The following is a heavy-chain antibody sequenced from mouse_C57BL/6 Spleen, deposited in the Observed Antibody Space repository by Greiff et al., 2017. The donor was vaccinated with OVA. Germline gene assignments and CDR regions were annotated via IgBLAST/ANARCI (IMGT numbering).Heavy chain of an antibody. CDR2: IYPGGGYT. Sequence: QVQLKQSGAELVRPGTSVKMSCKASGYTFTNYWIGWAKQRPGHGLEWIGDIYPGGGYTNYNEKFKGKATLTADKSSSTAYMQFSSLTSEDSAIYYCARNYYGSSYQGAMDYWGQGTSVTVSS. D-gene: IGHD1-1*01. CDR1: GYTFTNYW. V-gene: IGHV1-63*01. J-gene: IGHJ4*01. CDR3: ARNYYGSSYQGAMDY.